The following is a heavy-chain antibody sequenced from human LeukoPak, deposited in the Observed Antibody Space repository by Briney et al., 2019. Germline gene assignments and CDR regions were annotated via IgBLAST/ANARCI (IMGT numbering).Heavy chain of an antibody. CDR2: IYYSGST. CDR3: ARTEVRDYYYYYMDV. J-gene: IGHJ6*03. Sequence: SETLSLTCTVSGGSISSYYWSWIRQPPGKGLEWIGYIYYSGSTNYNPSLKSRVTISVDTSKNQFSLKLSSVTAADTAVYYCARTEVRDYYYYYMDVWGKGTTVTVSS. CDR1: GGSISSYY. V-gene: IGHV4-59*01.